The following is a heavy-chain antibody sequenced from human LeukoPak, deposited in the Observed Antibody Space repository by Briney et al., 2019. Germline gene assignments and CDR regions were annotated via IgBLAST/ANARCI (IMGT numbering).Heavy chain of an antibody. Sequence: PSQTLSLTCTVSGGSISSGDYYWSWVRQPPGKGLEWIGYIHYSGSTYYNPSLKSRLTISVDTSKNQLSLKLTSVTAADTAVYYCARAVGYSSSWYDDYWGQGTLVTVSS. J-gene: IGHJ4*02. D-gene: IGHD6-13*01. CDR3: ARAVGYSSSWYDDY. CDR2: IHYSGST. V-gene: IGHV4-30-4*01. CDR1: GGSISSGDYY.